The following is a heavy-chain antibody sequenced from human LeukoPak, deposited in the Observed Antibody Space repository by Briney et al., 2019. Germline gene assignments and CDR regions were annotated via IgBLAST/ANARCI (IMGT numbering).Heavy chain of an antibody. D-gene: IGHD1-1*01. CDR2: INTNSGVT. CDR3: ARDSATIPHRGDY. CDR1: GYTFTSHG. V-gene: IGHV1-18*01. Sequence: ASVKVSCKASGYTFTSHGIGWVRQAPGQGPEWMGKINTNSGVTDYAQKFQGRVTMTTDTSTSTAYMELRSLRSDDTAVYYCARDSATIPHRGDYWGQGTLVTVSS. J-gene: IGHJ4*02.